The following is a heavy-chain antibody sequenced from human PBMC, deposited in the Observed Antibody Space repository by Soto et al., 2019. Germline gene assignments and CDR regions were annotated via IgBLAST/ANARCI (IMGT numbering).Heavy chain of an antibody. J-gene: IGHJ4*02. CDR1: GFTFSSYA. V-gene: IGHV3-30-3*01. CDR2: ISYDGSNK. CDR3: ARDRDEVAGNYYFDY. D-gene: IGHD6-19*01. Sequence: QVRLVESGGGVVQPGRSLRLSCAASGFTFSSYAMHWVRQAPGKGLEWVAVISYDGSNKYYADSVKGRFTISRDNSKNTLYLQMNSLRAEDTAVYYCARDRDEVAGNYYFDYWGQGTLVTVSS.